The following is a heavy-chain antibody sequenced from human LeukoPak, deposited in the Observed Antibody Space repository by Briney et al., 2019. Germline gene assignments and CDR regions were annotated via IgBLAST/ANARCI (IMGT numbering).Heavy chain of an antibody. D-gene: IGHD3-10*01. V-gene: IGHV4-34*01. Sequence: SETLSLTCAVYGGSFSGYYWSWLRQPPGKGLEWIGEINHSGSTNYNPSLKSRVTISVDTSKNQFSLKLSSVTAADTAVYYCARKEATYYYGSGSVDYWGQGTLVTVSS. CDR3: ARKEATYYYGSGSVDY. CDR2: INHSGST. CDR1: GGSFSGYY. J-gene: IGHJ4*02.